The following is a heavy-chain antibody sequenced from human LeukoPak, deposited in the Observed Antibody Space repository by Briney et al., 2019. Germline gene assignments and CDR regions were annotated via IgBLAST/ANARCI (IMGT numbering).Heavy chain of an antibody. J-gene: IGHJ4*02. CDR2: IYYSGST. Sequence: SQTLSLTCTVSGGSISSGGYYWSWIRQHPGKGLEWIGYIYYSGSTYYNPSLKSRVTISVDTSKNQFSLKLSSVTAADTAVYYCARGSLGLVDYWGQGTLVTVSS. CDR1: GGSISSGGYY. CDR3: ARGSLGLVDY. D-gene: IGHD7-27*01. V-gene: IGHV4-31*03.